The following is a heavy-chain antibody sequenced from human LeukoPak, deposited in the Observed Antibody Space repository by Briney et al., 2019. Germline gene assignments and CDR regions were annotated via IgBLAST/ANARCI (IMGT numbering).Heavy chain of an antibody. Sequence: PSETLSLTCTVSGGSISSGDYYWNWIRQPPGKGLEWIGYIYYSGSTNYNPSLKSRVTISVDTSKNQFSLKLSSVTAADTAVYYCARGLFGWFDPWGQGTLVTVSS. V-gene: IGHV4-61*08. J-gene: IGHJ5*02. CDR1: GGSISSGDYY. D-gene: IGHD2-21*01. CDR3: ARGLFGWFDP. CDR2: IYYSGST.